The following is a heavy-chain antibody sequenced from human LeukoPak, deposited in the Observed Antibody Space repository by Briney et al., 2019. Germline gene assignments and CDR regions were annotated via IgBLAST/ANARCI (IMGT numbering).Heavy chain of an antibody. V-gene: IGHV3-23*01. Sequence: GGSLRLSCAASGFTLSSYSMNWVRQAPGKGLEWVSAISGSGGSTYYADSVKGRLTISRDNSKSTLYLQMNSLTAEDTAVYYCARGGYSGTYFFDYWGQGTPVTVSS. CDR3: ARGGYSGTYFFDY. D-gene: IGHD1-26*01. CDR1: GFTLSSYS. J-gene: IGHJ4*02. CDR2: ISGSGGST.